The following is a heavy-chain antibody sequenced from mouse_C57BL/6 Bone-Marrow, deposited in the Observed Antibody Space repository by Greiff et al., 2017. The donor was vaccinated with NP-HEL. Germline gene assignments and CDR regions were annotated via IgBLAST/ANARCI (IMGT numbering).Heavy chain of an antibody. D-gene: IGHD1-1*01. Sequence: QVHVKQSGPGLVQPSQSLSITCTVSGFSLTSYGVHWVRQSPGKGLEWLGVIWRGGSTDYNAAFMSRLSITKDNSKSQVFFKMNSLQADDTAIYYGAKRGLLLGYFDVWGTGTTVTVSS. CDR3: AKRGLLLGYFDV. J-gene: IGHJ1*03. CDR1: GFSLTSYG. CDR2: IWRGGST. V-gene: IGHV2-5*01.